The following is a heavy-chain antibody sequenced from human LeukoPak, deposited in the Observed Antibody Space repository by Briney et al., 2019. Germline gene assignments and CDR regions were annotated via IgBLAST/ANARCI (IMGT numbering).Heavy chain of an antibody. V-gene: IGHV4-39*07. J-gene: IGHJ5*02. Sequence: SETLSLTCTVSGGSISNSSDYWGWIRQPPGKGLEWIGSIYYSGSTYYNPSLKSRVTISVDTSKNQFSRKLISVTAADTAVYYCAREANRPGSILNWFDPWRQGTLVPVSS. CDR2: IYYSGST. CDR3: AREANRPGSILNWFDP. D-gene: IGHD3-10*01. CDR1: GGSISNSSDY.